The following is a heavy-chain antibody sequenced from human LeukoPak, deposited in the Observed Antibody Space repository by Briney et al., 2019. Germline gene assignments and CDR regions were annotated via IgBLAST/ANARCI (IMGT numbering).Heavy chain of an antibody. V-gene: IGHV1-2*02. CDR1: GHTFTGYY. CDR3: ARDRRAGSSWYFDY. D-gene: IGHD6-13*01. Sequence: ASVKVSCKASGHTFTGYYMHWVRQAPGQGLEWMGWINPNSGGTNYAQKFQGRVTMTRDTSISTAYMELSRLRSDDTAVYYCARDRRAGSSWYFDYWGQGTLVTVSS. J-gene: IGHJ4*02. CDR2: INPNSGGT.